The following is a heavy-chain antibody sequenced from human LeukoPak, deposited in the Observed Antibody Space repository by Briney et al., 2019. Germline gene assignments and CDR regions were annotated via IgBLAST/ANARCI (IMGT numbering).Heavy chain of an antibody. CDR3: ARVSNDFWSGYWFLAAPNNWFDP. Sequence: PSETLSLTCTVSGGSISSSSYYWGWIRQPPGKGLEWIGSIYYSGSTYYNPSLKSRVTISVDTSKNQFSLKLSSVTAADTAVYYCARVSNDFWSGYWFLAAPNNWFDPWGQGTLVTVSS. V-gene: IGHV4-39*01. D-gene: IGHD3-3*01. CDR2: IYYSGST. CDR1: GGSISSSSYY. J-gene: IGHJ5*02.